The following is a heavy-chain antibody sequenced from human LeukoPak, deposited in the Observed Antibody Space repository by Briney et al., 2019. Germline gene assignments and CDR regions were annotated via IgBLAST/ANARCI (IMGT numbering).Heavy chain of an antibody. V-gene: IGHV4-59*01. CDR3: ARDRSRVIDY. Sequence: SETLSLTCTVSGGSISSYYWSWIRQPAGKGLEWIGYIYYSGSTNYNPSLKSRVTISVDTSKNQFSLKLSSVTAADTAVYYCARDRSRVIDYWGQGTLVTVSS. D-gene: IGHD3-16*02. CDR1: GGSISSYY. J-gene: IGHJ4*02. CDR2: IYYSGST.